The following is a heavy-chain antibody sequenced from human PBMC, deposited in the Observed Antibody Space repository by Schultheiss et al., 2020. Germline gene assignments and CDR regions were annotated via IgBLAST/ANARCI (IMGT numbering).Heavy chain of an antibody. Sequence: SETLSLTCTVSGGSISSGGYYWSWIRQHPGKGLEWIGYIYHSGSTYYNPSLKSRVTISVDRSKNQFSLKLSSVTAVDTAVYYCARRYHYDSIGYYYFDYWGQGTLVTVSS. CDR2: IYHSGST. CDR3: ARRYHYDSIGYYYFDY. D-gene: IGHD3-22*01. J-gene: IGHJ4*02. V-gene: IGHV4-31*03. CDR1: GGSISSGGYY.